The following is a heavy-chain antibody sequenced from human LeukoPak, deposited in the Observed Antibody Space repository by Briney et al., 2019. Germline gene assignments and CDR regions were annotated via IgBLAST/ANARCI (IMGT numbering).Heavy chain of an antibody. CDR3: ARGNIVTAAGAFDY. J-gene: IGHJ4*02. CDR2: ISSSSSII. CDR1: GFTFSSYS. V-gene: IGHV3-48*01. D-gene: IGHD6-13*01. Sequence: GGSLRLSCAASGFTFSSYSMNWVRQAPGKGLEWVSYISSSSSIIYYADSVKGRFTISRDNARNSLYLQMKSLGAEDTAVYYCARGNIVTAAGAFDYWGQGTLVTVSS.